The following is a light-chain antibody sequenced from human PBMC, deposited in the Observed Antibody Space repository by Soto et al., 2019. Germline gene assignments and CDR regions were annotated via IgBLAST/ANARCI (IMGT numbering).Light chain of an antibody. CDR1: SSDVGYYDY. CDR3: SSYTSSSTLGV. J-gene: IGLJ1*01. Sequence: QSVXTQPASLSGSPGQSITISCTGTSSDVGYYDYVSWYQQHPGKAPKLMIYAVSSRPSGVSNRFSGSKSGNTASLTISGLQAEDEADYYCSSYTSSSTLGVFGTGTKVTVL. V-gene: IGLV2-14*01. CDR2: AVS.